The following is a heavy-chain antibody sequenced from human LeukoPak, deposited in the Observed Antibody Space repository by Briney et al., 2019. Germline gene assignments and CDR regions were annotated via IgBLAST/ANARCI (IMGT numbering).Heavy chain of an antibody. J-gene: IGHJ4*02. CDR2: INHNSGGT. D-gene: IGHD6-13*01. CDR1: GYTFTGYY. V-gene: IGHV1-2*02. CDR3: ARPLLTAAGTPHFDY. Sequence: ASVKVSCKASGYTFTGYYMHWVRQAPGQGLEWMGWINHNSGGTNYAQKFQGRVTMTRDTSISTAYMELSRLRSDDTAVYYCARPLLTAAGTPHFDYWGQGTLVTVSS.